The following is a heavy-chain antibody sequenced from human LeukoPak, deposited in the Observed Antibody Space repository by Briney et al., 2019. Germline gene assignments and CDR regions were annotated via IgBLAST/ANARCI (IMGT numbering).Heavy chain of an antibody. CDR1: GFTFDDYA. CDR3: PKRAAELVGSAP. D-gene: IGHD3-9*01. CDR2: ISWNSGSI. Sequence: PGRSLRLSCAASGFTFDDYAMHWVRQAPGKGLEWVSGISWNSGSIGYADSVRGRFTISRDNAKNSLYLQMNSLRAEDTALYYCPKRAAELVGSAPWGKGTLVTVS. J-gene: IGHJ5*02. V-gene: IGHV3-9*01.